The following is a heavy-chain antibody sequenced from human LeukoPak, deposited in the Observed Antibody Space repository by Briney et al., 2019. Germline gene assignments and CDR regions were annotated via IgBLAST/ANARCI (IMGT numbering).Heavy chain of an antibody. D-gene: IGHD6-19*01. CDR2: INPNSGGT. J-gene: IGHJ4*02. Sequence: GASVKVSCKASGYTFTGYYMHWVRQAPGQGLGWMGWINPNSGGTNYAQKFQGRVTITADKSTSTAYMELSSLRSEDTAVYYCASQLGIAVAIFDYWGQGTLVTVSS. CDR3: ASQLGIAVAIFDY. V-gene: IGHV1-2*02. CDR1: GYTFTGYY.